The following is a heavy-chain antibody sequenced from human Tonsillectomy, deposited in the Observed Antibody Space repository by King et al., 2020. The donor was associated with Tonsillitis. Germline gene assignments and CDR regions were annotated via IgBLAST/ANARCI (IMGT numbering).Heavy chain of an antibody. CDR3: ARIGAKWGETRHALAP. Sequence: HVQLVQSGAEVKKPGASVKVSCKASGYSFTGNYIHWVRQAPGQGLEWMGWINPNSGDTNYAPTFQGRVTMTRDTSISTAYMEPNRLTFDDTAVYFCARIGAKWGETRHALAPGGQGTLVTVSS. CDR1: GYSFTGNY. D-gene: IGHD1-26*01. CDR2: INPNSGDT. V-gene: IGHV1-2*02. J-gene: IGHJ5*02.